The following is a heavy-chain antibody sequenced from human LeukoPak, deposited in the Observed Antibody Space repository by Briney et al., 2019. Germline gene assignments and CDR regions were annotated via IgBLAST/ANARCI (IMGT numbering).Heavy chain of an antibody. Sequence: PSETLSLTCTVSGGSISSGSYYWSWIRQPAGKGLEWIGRIYTSGSTNYNPSLKSRVTISVDTSKNQFSLKLSSVTAADTAVYYCARVVGSGWTNWFDPWGQGTLVTVSS. D-gene: IGHD6-19*01. CDR2: IYTSGST. J-gene: IGHJ5*02. CDR3: ARVVGSGWTNWFDP. CDR1: GGSISSGSYY. V-gene: IGHV4-61*02.